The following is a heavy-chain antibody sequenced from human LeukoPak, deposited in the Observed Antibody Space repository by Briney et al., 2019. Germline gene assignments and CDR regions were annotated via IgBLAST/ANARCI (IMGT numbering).Heavy chain of an antibody. J-gene: IGHJ6*02. CDR1: GFTFSDYY. V-gene: IGHV3-11*01. CDR2: ISSSGRII. D-gene: IGHD2-8*01. Sequence: GGSLRLSCAASGFTFSDYYMSWIRQAPGKGLEWVSYISSSGRIIYYADSVKGRFTISRDNAKNSLFLQMNSLRAEDTAVYYCASVHYYGMEVWGQGTTVTVSS. CDR3: ASVHYYGMEV.